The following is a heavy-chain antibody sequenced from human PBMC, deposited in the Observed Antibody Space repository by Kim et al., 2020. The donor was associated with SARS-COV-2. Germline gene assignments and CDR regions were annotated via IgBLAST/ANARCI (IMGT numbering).Heavy chain of an antibody. CDR3: ARVGGGYSSSSRGDDY. V-gene: IGHV1-69*13. CDR1: GGTFSSYA. J-gene: IGHJ4*02. CDR2: IIPIFGTA. D-gene: IGHD6-6*01. Sequence: SVKVSCKASGGTFSSYAISWVRQAPGQGLEWMGGIIPIFGTANYAQKFQGRVTITADESTSTAYMELSSLRSEDTAVYYCARVGGGYSSSSRGDDYWGQGTLVTVSS.